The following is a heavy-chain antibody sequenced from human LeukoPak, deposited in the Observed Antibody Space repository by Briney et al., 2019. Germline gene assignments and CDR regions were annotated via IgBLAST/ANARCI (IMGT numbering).Heavy chain of an antibody. D-gene: IGHD3-9*01. J-gene: IGHJ4*02. Sequence: GGSLRLSCAASGFTFSSYEMNWVRQTPGKGLEWVSGISGSDISTYYADSVKGRFTISRDNSKNTLYLQMNSLRAEDTAVYYCAKEGYDTLTGYYPFDYWGQGTLVTVSS. CDR1: GFTFSSYE. CDR2: ISGSDIST. V-gene: IGHV3-23*01. CDR3: AKEGYDTLTGYYPFDY.